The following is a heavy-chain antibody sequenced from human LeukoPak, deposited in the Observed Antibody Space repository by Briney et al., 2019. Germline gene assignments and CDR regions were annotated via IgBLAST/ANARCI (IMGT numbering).Heavy chain of an antibody. CDR3: AREGQVVGRTMSDY. Sequence: SETLSLTCGVSGGSMTSYCWSWIRQAPGKGLEWIGYISASGTTNYNPSLGGRLSISMDASKNQCSLSLTSVTAADTAVYYCAREGQVVGRTMSDYWGQGTLVTVSS. CDR1: GGSMTSYC. CDR2: ISASGTT. J-gene: IGHJ4*02. D-gene: IGHD1-26*01. V-gene: IGHV4-59*12.